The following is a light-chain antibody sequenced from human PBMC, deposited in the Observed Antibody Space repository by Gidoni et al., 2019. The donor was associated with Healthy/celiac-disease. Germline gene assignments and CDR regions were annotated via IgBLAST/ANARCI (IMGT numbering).Light chain of an antibody. CDR3: QQRSNWPRGT. CDR1: HSITNN. J-gene: IGKJ4*01. CDR2: YAS. V-gene: IGKV3-11*01. Sequence: EIVLTQSPAPLSLSPGEGATLSFTYSHSITNNLAWYQLKPGQPPRLLIFYASTRSTGVPARFSASGSWTDFTLTISSLDLEDFAIYYCQQRSNWPRGTFGGGTKLEIK.